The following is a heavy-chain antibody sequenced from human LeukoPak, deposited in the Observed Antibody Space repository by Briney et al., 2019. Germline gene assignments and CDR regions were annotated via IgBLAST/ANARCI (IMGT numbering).Heavy chain of an antibody. D-gene: IGHD6-19*01. Sequence: GGSLRLPCAATGFTFNNAWMSWVRQAPGKGREWVGRIKSKTDGGTTDYAAPVKGRFTISRDDSKNTLYLQMNSLKTEDTAVYYCTTGWQQWLVDYWGQGTLVTVSS. CDR2: IKSKTDGGTT. CDR1: GFTFNNAW. CDR3: TTGWQQWLVDY. J-gene: IGHJ4*02. V-gene: IGHV3-15*01.